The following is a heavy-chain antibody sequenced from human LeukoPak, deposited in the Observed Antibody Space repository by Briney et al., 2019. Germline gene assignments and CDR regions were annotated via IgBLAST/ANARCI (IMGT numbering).Heavy chain of an antibody. Sequence: SETLSLTCTVSGYSISSGYYWGWIRQPPGKGLEWIGSIYHSGSTYYNPSLKSRVTISVDTSKNQFSLKLSSVTAADTAVYFCARHRKHTYYDFWSGYSGGFDPWGQGTLVTVSS. J-gene: IGHJ5*02. D-gene: IGHD3-3*01. CDR2: IYHSGST. V-gene: IGHV4-38-2*02. CDR1: GYSISSGYY. CDR3: ARHRKHTYYDFWSGYSGGFDP.